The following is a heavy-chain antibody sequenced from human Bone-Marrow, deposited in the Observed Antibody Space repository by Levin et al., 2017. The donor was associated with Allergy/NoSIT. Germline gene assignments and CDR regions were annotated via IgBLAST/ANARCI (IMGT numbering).Heavy chain of an antibody. CDR2: IYYSGNS. D-gene: IGHD6-13*01. J-gene: IGHJ4*02. CDR1: GGSISDYY. V-gene: IGHV4-59*01. Sequence: KTSETLSLTCNVSGGSISDYYWSWIRQPPGKGLEWIGYIYYSGNSNYNPSLKSRVTISLDTSKNQFSLKLSSVTAADTAVYYCARDEGIATGGFDYWGQGTLVTVSS. CDR3: ARDEGIATGGFDY.